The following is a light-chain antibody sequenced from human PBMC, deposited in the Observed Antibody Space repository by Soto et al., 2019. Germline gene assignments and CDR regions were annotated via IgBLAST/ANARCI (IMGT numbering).Light chain of an antibody. CDR1: QSVSSY. Sequence: EIVLTQSPATPSLYPGDRATLSCRASQSVSSYLAWYQQKPGQAPRLLIYDASNRATGIPARFSGSGSGTDFTLTISRLEPEDFAVYYCQQRSDWVSFGGGTKLEIK. CDR3: QQRSDWVS. V-gene: IGKV3-11*01. CDR2: DAS. J-gene: IGKJ4*01.